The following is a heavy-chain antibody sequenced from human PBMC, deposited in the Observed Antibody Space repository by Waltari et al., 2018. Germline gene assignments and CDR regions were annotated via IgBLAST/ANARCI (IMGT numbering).Heavy chain of an antibody. CDR2: VYYTGST. V-gene: IGHV4-59*08. CDR1: GDSLRSYY. J-gene: IGHJ4*02. Sequence: QVQLQESGPGLVKPSETLSLTCTVSGDSLRSYYWSWIRQPPGKGLEWIGYVYYTGSTNYNPSLKSRVTISVDASKNQFSLKLSSMTAADTAMYYCARRRYYDSSGYYLDYWGQGTLVTVSS. CDR3: ARRRYYDSSGYYLDY. D-gene: IGHD3-22*01.